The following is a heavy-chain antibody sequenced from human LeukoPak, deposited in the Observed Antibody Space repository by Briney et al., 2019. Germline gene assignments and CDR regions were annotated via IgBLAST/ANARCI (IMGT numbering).Heavy chain of an antibody. D-gene: IGHD3-10*01. J-gene: IGHJ4*02. CDR2: IIHRGST. V-gene: IGHV4-34*12. CDR3: ARETPYGSGSYPFDY. Sequence: PSETLSLTCAVYGGSFSGYYWSWIRQPPGKGLEWIGEIIHRGSTNYNPSLKSRLTISVDTSKNQFSLKLSSVTAADTAVYYCARETPYGSGSYPFDYWGQGILVTVSS. CDR1: GGSFSGYY.